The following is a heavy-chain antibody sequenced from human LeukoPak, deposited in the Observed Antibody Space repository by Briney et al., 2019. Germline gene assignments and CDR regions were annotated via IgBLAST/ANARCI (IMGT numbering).Heavy chain of an antibody. D-gene: IGHD3-10*01. CDR3: ARAYYSGGYYYYYMDV. V-gene: IGHV1-69*02. CDR2: IIPILGIA. Sequence: GASVKVSCKASGGTFSSYTISWVRQAPGQGLEWMGRIIPILGIANYAQKFQGRVTITADKSTSTAYMERSSVRSEDTAVYYCARAYYSGGYYYYYMDVWGKGTTVTVSS. J-gene: IGHJ6*03. CDR1: GGTFSSYT.